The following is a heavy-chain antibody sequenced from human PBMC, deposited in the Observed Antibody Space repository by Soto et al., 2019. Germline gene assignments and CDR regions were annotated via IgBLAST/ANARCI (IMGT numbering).Heavy chain of an antibody. J-gene: IGHJ4*02. Sequence: QLQLQESGPGLVKPSETLSLTCTVSGGSISSSSYYWDWIRQPPGKGLEWIGNIYYTGITYFNPYLKSRLTISVDTSKDQFSLKLSSVTAADTAVYYCARTVGATTGIYYFDYWGQGTLVTVSS. D-gene: IGHD1-26*01. CDR3: ARTVGATTGIYYFDY. V-gene: IGHV4-39*01. CDR1: GGSISSSSYY. CDR2: IYYTGIT.